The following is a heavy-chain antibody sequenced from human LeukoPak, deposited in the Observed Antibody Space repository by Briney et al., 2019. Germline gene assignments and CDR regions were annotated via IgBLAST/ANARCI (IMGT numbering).Heavy chain of an antibody. J-gene: IGHJ4*02. CDR1: GGTFSSYA. Sequence: ASVKVSCKASGGTFSSYAISWVRQAPGQGLEWMGGIIPIFGTANYAQKFQGRVTITADKSTSTAYMELSSLRSEDTAVYYCARPYYYDSSGYYDYWGQGTLVTVSS. CDR3: ARPYYYDSSGYYDY. V-gene: IGHV1-69*06. CDR2: IIPIFGTA. D-gene: IGHD3-22*01.